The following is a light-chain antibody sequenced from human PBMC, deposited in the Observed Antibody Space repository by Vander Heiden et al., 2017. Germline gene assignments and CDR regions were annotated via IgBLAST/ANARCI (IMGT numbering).Light chain of an antibody. CDR3: HTAHRSGTSEV. V-gene: IGLV3-25*03. CDR2: TAT. CDR1: ASSNPY. Sequence: SYDLTQPPSLSVSPGQTARITCSGDASSNPYADWYQQKPGTAPQLVIYTATEKPSRIAWRFSGSTSGAKVTLIISAVHEADEADYYCHTAHRSGTSEVFGAGTKLTVL. J-gene: IGLJ2*01.